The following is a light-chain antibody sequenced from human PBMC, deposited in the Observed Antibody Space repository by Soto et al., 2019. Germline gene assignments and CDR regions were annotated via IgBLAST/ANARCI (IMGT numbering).Light chain of an antibody. CDR1: QSVSSY. J-gene: IGKJ2*01. CDR2: DAS. Sequence: EIVLTQSPATLSLSPGERATLSCRASQSVSSYLAWYQQKPGQAPRLLIYDASNRATGIPARFSGSGSGTDFTLIISSLQPEDFAVYYCHQRSNWLYTFGQGTKLEIK. V-gene: IGKV3-11*01. CDR3: HQRSNWLYT.